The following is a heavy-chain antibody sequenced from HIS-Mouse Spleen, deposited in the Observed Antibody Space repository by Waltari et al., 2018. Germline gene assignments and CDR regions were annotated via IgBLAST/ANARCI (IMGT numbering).Heavy chain of an antibody. D-gene: IGHD2-2*02. CDR2: INPNRCGK. V-gene: IGHV1-2*02. CDR3: ARYNALYRLYYFDY. Sequence: QVQLVQSGAEVKKPGASVKVSCKASGYTFTGYYMHWVRQAPGQGLEWMGWINPNRCGKNYAQKFQGRVTMTRDTSISTAYMELSRLRSDDTAVYYCARYNALYRLYYFDYWGQGTLVTVSS. J-gene: IGHJ4*02. CDR1: GYTFTGYY.